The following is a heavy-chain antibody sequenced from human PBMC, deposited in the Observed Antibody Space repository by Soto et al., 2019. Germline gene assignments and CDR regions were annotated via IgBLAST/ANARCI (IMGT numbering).Heavy chain of an antibody. CDR2: MNPNSGNT. D-gene: IGHD5-12*01. Sequence: QVQLLQSGAEVKKPGASVKVSCKASGYTFTSYDINWVRQATGQGLEWMGWMNPNSGNTGYAQKFHGRVPMTRNTSISTDYMELSSLRPENTAVYYCARWGHGYDMENYFDYWGQGTLVTVSS. CDR1: GYTFTSYD. J-gene: IGHJ4*02. CDR3: ARWGHGYDMENYFDY. V-gene: IGHV1-8*01.